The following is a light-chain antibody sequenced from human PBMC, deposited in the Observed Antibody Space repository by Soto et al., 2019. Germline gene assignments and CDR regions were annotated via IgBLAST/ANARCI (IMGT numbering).Light chain of an antibody. J-gene: IGKJ1*01. CDR2: GAS. CDR1: QSVGSK. Sequence: EIVMTQSPATLSVSPGERATLSCRASQSVGSKLAWYQQQPGQAPRLLIYGASTRATGIPARFSGSGSGTEFTLTISSLQSEDFAVYYFQQCHSWPRTFGQGTKVEIK. CDR3: QQCHSWPRT. V-gene: IGKV3-15*01.